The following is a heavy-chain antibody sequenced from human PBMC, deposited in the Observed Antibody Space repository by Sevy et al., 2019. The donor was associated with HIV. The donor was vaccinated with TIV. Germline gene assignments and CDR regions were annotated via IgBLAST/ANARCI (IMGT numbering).Heavy chain of an antibody. CDR3: ARDGDGGDYFDY. V-gene: IGHV3-30*04. D-gene: IGHD3-16*01. J-gene: IGHJ4*02. Sequence: GGSLRLSCAASGFTFSSYAMHWVRQAPGKGLEWVAVISYDGSNKYYADSVKGRFTISRDNSKNTLYLQMNSLRAEDTAVYYCARDGDGGDYFDYWGQGTLVTISS. CDR1: GFTFSSYA. CDR2: ISYDGSNK.